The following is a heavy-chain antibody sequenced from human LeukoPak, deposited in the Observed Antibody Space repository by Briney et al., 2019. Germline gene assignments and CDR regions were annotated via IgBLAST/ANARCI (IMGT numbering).Heavy chain of an antibody. D-gene: IGHD3-10*01. V-gene: IGHV1-18*04. Sequence: ASVKVSCKGSGYNFDRYGVNWVRQAPGQGLEWMGWISAYNGNTNYAQKFQGRVTITTDESTSTAYMELSSLRSEDTAVYYCGRFGEGSLWGQGTLVTVSS. CDR2: ISAYNGNT. CDR1: GYNFDRYG. J-gene: IGHJ4*02. CDR3: GRFGEGSL.